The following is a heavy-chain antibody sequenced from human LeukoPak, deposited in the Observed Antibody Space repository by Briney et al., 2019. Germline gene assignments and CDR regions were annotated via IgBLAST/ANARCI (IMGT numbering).Heavy chain of an antibody. J-gene: IGHJ4*02. Sequence: SETLSLTCTVSGYSISSGYYWGWIRQPPGKGLEWIGSIYYSGSTYYNPSLKSRVTISVDTSKNQFSLKLSSVTAADTAVYYCAREGLGWYSSSWYTGTNFDYWGQGTLVTVSS. CDR2: IYYSGST. CDR1: GYSISSGYY. CDR3: AREGLGWYSSSWYTGTNFDY. D-gene: IGHD6-13*01. V-gene: IGHV4-38-2*02.